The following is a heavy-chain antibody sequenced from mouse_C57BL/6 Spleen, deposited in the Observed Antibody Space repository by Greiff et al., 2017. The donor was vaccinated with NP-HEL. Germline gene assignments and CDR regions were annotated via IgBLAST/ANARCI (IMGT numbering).Heavy chain of an antibody. V-gene: IGHV1-59*01. J-gene: IGHJ4*01. CDR1: GYTFTSYW. Sequence: QVQLQQPGAELVRPGTSVKLSCKASGYTFTSYWMHWVKQRPGQGLEWIGVIDPSDSYTNYNQKFKGKATLTVDTSSSTAYMQLSSLTSEDSAVYYCARFQLRGAMDYWGQGTSVTVSS. D-gene: IGHD2-4*01. CDR3: ARFQLRGAMDY. CDR2: IDPSDSYT.